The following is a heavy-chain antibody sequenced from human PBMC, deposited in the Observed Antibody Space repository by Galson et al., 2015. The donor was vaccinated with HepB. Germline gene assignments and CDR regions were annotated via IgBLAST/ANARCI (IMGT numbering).Heavy chain of an antibody. J-gene: IGHJ4*02. CDR2: ISGSSDFI. V-gene: IGHV3-11*06. Sequence: SLRLSCAASGFTFSDYSVCWVCQAPGKGPEWVSYISGSSDFIDYADSVKGRFTVSRDNVKNSLYLQMNSLRVEDTAIYYCARNRRGYSPDYFDWWGQGTLVVVSS. D-gene: IGHD4-11*01. CDR3: ARNRRGYSPDYFDW. CDR1: GFTFSDYS.